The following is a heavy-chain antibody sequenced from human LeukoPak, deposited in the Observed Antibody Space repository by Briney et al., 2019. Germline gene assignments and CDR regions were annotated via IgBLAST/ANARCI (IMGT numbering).Heavy chain of an antibody. J-gene: IGHJ4*02. CDR2: ISAYNGNT. V-gene: IGHV1-18*01. CDR1: GYTFTSYG. Sequence: GAPVKVSCKASGYTFTSYGISWVRQVPGQGLEWMGWISAYNGNTNYAQKLQGRVTMTTDTSTSTAYMELRSLRSDDTAVYYCARGRITIFGVVTPSDYWGQGTLVTVSS. CDR3: ARGRITIFGVVTPSDY. D-gene: IGHD3-3*01.